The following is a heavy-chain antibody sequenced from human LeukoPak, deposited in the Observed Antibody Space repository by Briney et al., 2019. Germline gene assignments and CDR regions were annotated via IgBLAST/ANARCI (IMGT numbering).Heavy chain of an antibody. Sequence: SVKVSCKASGGTFSSYAISWVRQATGQGLEWMGGIIPIFGTANYAQKFQGRVTITADESTSTAYMELSSLRSEDTAVYYCGLAMVRGNEFDYWGQGTLVTVSS. J-gene: IGHJ4*02. CDR3: GLAMVRGNEFDY. D-gene: IGHD3-10*01. CDR2: IIPIFGTA. CDR1: GGTFSSYA. V-gene: IGHV1-69*01.